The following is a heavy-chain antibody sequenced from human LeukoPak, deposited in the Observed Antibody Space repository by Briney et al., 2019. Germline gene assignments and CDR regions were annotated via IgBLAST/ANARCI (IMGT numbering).Heavy chain of an antibody. CDR3: ARPPGSSD. Sequence: PGGSLRLSCAASGFTFRNYLMTWVRQAPGKGLGWVASIKEDGSEKDYVDSVKGRFTISRDNAKNTLYLQMNSLRAEDTAVYYCARPPGSSDWGQGTLVTVSS. V-gene: IGHV3-7*01. CDR2: IKEDGSEK. CDR1: GFTFRNYL. J-gene: IGHJ4*02. D-gene: IGHD2-2*01.